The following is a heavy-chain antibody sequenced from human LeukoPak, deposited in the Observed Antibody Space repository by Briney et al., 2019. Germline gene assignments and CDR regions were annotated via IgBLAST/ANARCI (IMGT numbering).Heavy chain of an antibody. D-gene: IGHD6-13*01. CDR3: ARDLLGLVAAGTLGSVWFDP. V-gene: IGHV3-7*03. CDR1: GFTFSSYW. Sequence: GGSLRLSCAASGFTFSSYWMSWVRQAPGKGLEWVANIKQDGSEKYYVDSVKGRFTISRDNAKNSLYLQMNSLRAEDTAVYYCARDLLGLVAAGTLGSVWFDPWGQGTLVTVSS. J-gene: IGHJ5*02. CDR2: IKQDGSEK.